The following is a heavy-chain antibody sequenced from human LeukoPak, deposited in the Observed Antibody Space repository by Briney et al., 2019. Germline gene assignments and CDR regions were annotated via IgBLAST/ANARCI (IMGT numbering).Heavy chain of an antibody. Sequence: PGGSLRLSCAAPGFTFNSYWMTWVRQPPGKGLEWVATIKHDGSEKYYVDSVKGRFTISRDNAKDSLYLQMNSLRAEDTAVYFCARDGTKAYCGGDCRAHDYWGQGTLVTVSS. CDR1: GFTFNSYW. CDR3: ARDGTKAYCGGDCRAHDY. D-gene: IGHD2-21*02. V-gene: IGHV3-7*01. J-gene: IGHJ4*02. CDR2: IKHDGSEK.